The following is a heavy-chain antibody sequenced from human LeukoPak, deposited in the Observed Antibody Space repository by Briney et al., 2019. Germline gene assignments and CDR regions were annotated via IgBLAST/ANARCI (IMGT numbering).Heavy chain of an antibody. D-gene: IGHD3-16*01. Sequence: GGSPRLSCAASGFSFSDHHMSWVRQVPGKGLEWLAYISRDGNIIVYADSVKGRFIISRDNARQSVYLEMTSLRPEDTAVYYCARYVLLMDYWGQGTLVTVSS. J-gene: IGHJ4*02. CDR2: ISRDGNII. CDR3: ARYVLLMDY. V-gene: IGHV3-11*01. CDR1: GFSFSDHH.